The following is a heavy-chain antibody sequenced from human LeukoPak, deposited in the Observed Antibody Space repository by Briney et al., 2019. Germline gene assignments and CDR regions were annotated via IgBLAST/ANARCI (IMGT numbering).Heavy chain of an antibody. CDR3: AQGSGYSYGRAGHGVY. V-gene: IGHV4-39*01. Sequence: SETLSLTCTVSGGSIISSSNYWGWIRQPRGKGLEWIGSIYYSGRTYYNPSLKSRVTISVDTSKNEFSLKLSSVTAADTAVYYCAQGSGYSYGRAGHGVYWGQGTLVTVSS. D-gene: IGHD5-18*01. CDR1: GGSIISSSNY. J-gene: IGHJ4*02. CDR2: IYYSGRT.